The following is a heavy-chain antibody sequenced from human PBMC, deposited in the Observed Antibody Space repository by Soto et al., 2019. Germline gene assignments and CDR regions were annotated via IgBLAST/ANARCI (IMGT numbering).Heavy chain of an antibody. CDR1: GFTFSSYS. CDR2: ISSSSSSYI. J-gene: IGHJ3*02. D-gene: IGHD5-18*01. CDR3: ARDIEDTAMVNSVRPLPGAFDI. V-gene: IGHV3-21*01. Sequence: PGGSLRLSCAASGFTFSSYSMNWVRQAPGKGLEWVSSISSSSSSYIYYADSVKGRFTISRDNAKNSLYLQMNSLRAEDTAVYYCARDIEDTAMVNSVRPLPGAFDIWGQGTMVTVSS.